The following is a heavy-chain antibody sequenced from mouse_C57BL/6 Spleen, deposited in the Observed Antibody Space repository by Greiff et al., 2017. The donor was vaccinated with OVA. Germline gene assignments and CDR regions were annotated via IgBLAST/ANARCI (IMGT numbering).Heavy chain of an antibody. CDR1: GYTFTDYY. CDR2: INPNNGGT. J-gene: IGHJ2*01. V-gene: IGHV1-26*01. CDR3: ARLRGTYYFDY. D-gene: IGHD3-3*01. Sequence: EVQLQQSGPELVKPGASVKISCKASGYTFTDYYMNWVKQSHGKSLEWIGDINPNNGGTSYNQKFKGKATLTVDKSSSTAYMEIRSLTSEDSAVYYCARLRGTYYFDYWGQGTTLTVSS.